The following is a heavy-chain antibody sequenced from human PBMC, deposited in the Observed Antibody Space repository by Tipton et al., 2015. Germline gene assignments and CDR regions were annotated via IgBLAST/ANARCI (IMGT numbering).Heavy chain of an antibody. CDR2: MYHIGST. CDR3: ARYSWGYWYFDL. CDR1: GGSISTFY. D-gene: IGHD1-26*01. Sequence: TLSLTCTVSGGSISTFYWSWIRQSPGKGLEWIASMYHIGSTNYNPSLKSRVAMSVETSKNQFSLKLSSVTAADTAVYYCARYSWGYWYFDLWGRGTLVSVSS. J-gene: IGHJ2*01. V-gene: IGHV4-59*07.